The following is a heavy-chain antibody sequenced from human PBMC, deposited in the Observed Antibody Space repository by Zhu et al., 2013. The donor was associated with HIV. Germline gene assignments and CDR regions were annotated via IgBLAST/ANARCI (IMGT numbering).Heavy chain of an antibody. Sequence: QVQLLQSGAEVKKPGASVKVSCKVSGYTLIELSMHWVRQAPGKGLEWMGGFDPEDGEIIYAQKFQGRVTMTEDTSTDTAYMELSSLRSEDTAVYYCTTAGNDVRFTSGYYNSDWFDPWAREPWSPSPQ. J-gene: IGHJ5*02. CDR1: GYTLIELS. V-gene: IGHV1-24*01. D-gene: IGHD3-22*01. CDR3: TTAGNDVRFTSGYYNSDWFDP. CDR2: FDPEDGEI.